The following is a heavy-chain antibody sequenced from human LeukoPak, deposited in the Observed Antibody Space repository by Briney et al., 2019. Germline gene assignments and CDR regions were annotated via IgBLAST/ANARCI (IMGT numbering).Heavy chain of an antibody. CDR2: IYHSGST. Sequence: SETLSLTCAVSGGSISSGGYSWSWIRQPPGKGLEWIGYIYHSGSTYCNPSLKSRVTISVDRSKNQFSLELSSVTAADTAVYYCARVRGATRANAFDIWGQGTMVTVSS. D-gene: IGHD1-26*01. V-gene: IGHV4-30-2*01. CDR3: ARVRGATRANAFDI. J-gene: IGHJ3*02. CDR1: GGSISSGGYS.